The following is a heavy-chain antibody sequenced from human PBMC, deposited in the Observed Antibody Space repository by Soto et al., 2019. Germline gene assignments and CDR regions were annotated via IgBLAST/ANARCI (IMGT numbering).Heavy chain of an antibody. Sequence: ASVKVSCKASGYTFTSYGISWVRQAPGQGLEWMGWISAYNGNTNYAQKLQGRVTMTTDTSTSTAYMELRSLRSDDTAVYYCARDRFCSSTSCYHYYGMDVWGQGTTVTVS. J-gene: IGHJ6*02. D-gene: IGHD2-2*01. V-gene: IGHV1-18*04. CDR2: ISAYNGNT. CDR3: ARDRFCSSTSCYHYYGMDV. CDR1: GYTFTSYG.